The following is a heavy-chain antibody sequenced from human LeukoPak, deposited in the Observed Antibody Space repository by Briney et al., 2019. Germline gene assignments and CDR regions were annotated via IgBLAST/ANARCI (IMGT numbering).Heavy chain of an antibody. D-gene: IGHD2-15*01. CDR3: VYCSGGNCFYAVRGWTY. CDR2: ILGTRGGT. Sequence: PGGSLRLSCAASGFTFSDYAMTWVRQAPGRGLEWVSAILGTRGGTYYTDSVKGRFTISRDNSKNTVYLQMDSLRTDDTAVYYCVYCSGGNCFYAVRGWTYWGQGTLVTVSS. CDR1: GFTFSDYA. J-gene: IGHJ4*02. V-gene: IGHV3-23*01.